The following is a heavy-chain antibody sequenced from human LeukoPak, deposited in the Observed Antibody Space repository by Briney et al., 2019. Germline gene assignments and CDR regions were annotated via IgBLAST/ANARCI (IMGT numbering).Heavy chain of an antibody. CDR3: ARDLQLWLSGVAFDY. Sequence: RRASVNVSCKASGYTFTGYYMHWVRQAPGQGLEWMGWINPNSGGTNYAQKFQGRVTMTRDTSISTAYMELSRLRSDDTAVYYCARDLQLWLSGVAFDYWGQGTLVTVSS. D-gene: IGHD5-18*01. CDR1: GYTFTGYY. J-gene: IGHJ4*02. CDR2: INPNSGGT. V-gene: IGHV1-2*02.